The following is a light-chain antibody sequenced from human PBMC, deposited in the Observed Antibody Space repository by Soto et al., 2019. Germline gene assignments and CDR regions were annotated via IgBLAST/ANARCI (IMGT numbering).Light chain of an antibody. CDR2: VDSDGSH. CDR1: SGHSGCA. V-gene: IGLV4-69*01. Sequence: QPVLTQSPSASASLGASVKLTCTLSSGHSGCAIALHQQQPEKGPRYLMKVDSDGSHTWGDAIPDRFSGSSSAAERYLTIPGPQSEEEADNTGQTGGAGIHVVFGGGTKVTVL. J-gene: IGLJ2*01. CDR3: QTGGAGIHVV.